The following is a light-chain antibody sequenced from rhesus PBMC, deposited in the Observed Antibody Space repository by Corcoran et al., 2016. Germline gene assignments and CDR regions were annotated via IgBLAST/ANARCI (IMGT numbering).Light chain of an antibody. V-gene: IGKV3-42*02. CDR1: QSFSRS. J-gene: IGKJ1*01. CDR2: AAA. Sequence: EIVLTQSPATLSLSPGERATLSCRASQSFSRSLAWYQQKPGQIPRLLIYAAASRANGIPDRFSGSGSGTDFTLTISSLEPEDVGMYYCQQFNNWTFGQGTKVEI. CDR3: QQFNNWT.